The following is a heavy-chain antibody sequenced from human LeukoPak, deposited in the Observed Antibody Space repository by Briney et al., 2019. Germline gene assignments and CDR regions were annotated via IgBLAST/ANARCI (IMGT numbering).Heavy chain of an antibody. CDR3: AKDAWHYGSGTYFDY. D-gene: IGHD3-10*01. J-gene: IGHJ4*02. CDR2: ISYDGSNK. CDR1: GFIFSNYG. Sequence: GGSLRLSCAASGFIFSNYGMHWVRQAPGKGLEWVALISYDGSNKYYADSVKGRFTISRDDSKNTLYLQMDSLRAEDTAVYYCAKDAWHYGSGTYFDYWGQGTLATVSS. V-gene: IGHV3-30*18.